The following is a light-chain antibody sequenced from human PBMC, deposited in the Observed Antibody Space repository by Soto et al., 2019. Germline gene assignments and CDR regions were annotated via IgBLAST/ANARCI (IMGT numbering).Light chain of an antibody. CDR3: QQYDRYPRT. V-gene: IGKV1D-16*01. Sequence: DIQMTQFPSSVSASVGDRVNITCRASQGISTWLAWYQQKPERAPKSLIYGASRLQSGVPPRFGGSGSETDFTLTISGLQPEDFATYYCQQYDRYPRTFGQGTKVEIK. J-gene: IGKJ1*01. CDR2: GAS. CDR1: QGISTW.